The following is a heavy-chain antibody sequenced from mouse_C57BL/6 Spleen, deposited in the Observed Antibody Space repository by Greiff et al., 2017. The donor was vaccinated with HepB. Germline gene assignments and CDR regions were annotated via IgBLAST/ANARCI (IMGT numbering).Heavy chain of an antibody. Sequence: VQLQQSGAELVRPGTSVKVSCKASGYAFTNYLIEWVKQRPGQGLEWIGVINPGSGGTNYNEKFKGKATLTADKSSSTAYMQLSSLTSEDSAVYFGATYDYDEVAYWGQGTLVTVSA. CDR3: ATYDYDEVAY. CDR1: GYAFTNYL. J-gene: IGHJ3*01. D-gene: IGHD2-4*01. V-gene: IGHV1-54*01. CDR2: INPGSGGT.